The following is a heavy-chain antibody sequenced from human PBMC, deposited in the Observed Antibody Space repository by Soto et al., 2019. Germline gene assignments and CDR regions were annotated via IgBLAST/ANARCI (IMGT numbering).Heavy chain of an antibody. CDR3: AGSLAAAGTVGGNFDY. CDR1: GGTFSSYA. V-gene: IGHV1-69*13. D-gene: IGHD6-13*01. CDR2: IIPIFGTA. Sequence: APVEVSCKASGGTFSSYAISCVRQAPGQGREWMGGIIPIFGTANYAQKFQGRVTITADESTSTAYMELSSLRSEDTAVYYCAGSLAAAGTVGGNFDYWGQGTLVTVSS. J-gene: IGHJ4*02.